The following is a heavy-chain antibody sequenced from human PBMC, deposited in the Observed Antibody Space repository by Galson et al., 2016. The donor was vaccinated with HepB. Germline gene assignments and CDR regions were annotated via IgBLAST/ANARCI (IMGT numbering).Heavy chain of an antibody. J-gene: IGHJ4*02. CDR2: IYRTGTT. CDR1: GFTVSNNY. V-gene: IGHV3-53*01. Sequence: SLRLSCAASGFTVSNNYMIWFRQAPGKVQEWVSLIYRTGTTSYADSVKGRFTISRDSSKNTLYLQMNSLRAEDTAIYYCARDSGTPPPRRGPSSGYWGQGTLVTVSS. CDR3: ARDSGTPPPRRGPSSGY. D-gene: IGHD1-26*01.